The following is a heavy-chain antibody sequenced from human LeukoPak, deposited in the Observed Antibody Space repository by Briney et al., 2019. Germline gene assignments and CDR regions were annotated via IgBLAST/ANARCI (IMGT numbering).Heavy chain of an antibody. Sequence: SETLSLTCTVSGGSISSSSYYWGWIRQPPGKGLEWIGYIYYSGSTNYNPSLKSRVTISVDTSKNQFSLKLSSVTAADTAVYYCATDTLYPLDYGDYSAYYYYMDVWGKGTTVTVSS. J-gene: IGHJ6*03. D-gene: IGHD4-17*01. V-gene: IGHV4-61*01. CDR1: GGSISSSSYY. CDR3: ATDTLYPLDYGDYSAYYYYMDV. CDR2: IYYSGST.